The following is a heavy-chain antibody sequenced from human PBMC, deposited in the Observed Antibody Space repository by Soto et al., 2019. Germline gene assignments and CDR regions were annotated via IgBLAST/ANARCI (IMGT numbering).Heavy chain of an antibody. J-gene: IGHJ6*02. CDR1: GGSVSSGGYY. CDR2: IYYSGST. Sequence: NPSETLSLTCTVSGGSVSSGGYYWSWIRQPPGKGLEWIGYIYYSGSTNYNPSLKSRVTISVDTSKNQFSLKLSSVTAADTAVYYCARDSDFWSGYSNYYYYYGMDVWGQGTTVTV. V-gene: IGHV4-61*08. CDR3: ARDSDFWSGYSNYYYYYGMDV. D-gene: IGHD3-3*01.